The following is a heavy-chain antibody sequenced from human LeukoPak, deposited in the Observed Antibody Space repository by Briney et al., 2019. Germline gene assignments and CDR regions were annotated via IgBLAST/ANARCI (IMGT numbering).Heavy chain of an antibody. D-gene: IGHD5-18*01. J-gene: IGHJ4*02. CDR1: GFPFSAYG. Sequence: GGSLRLSCAASGFPFSAYGMHWVRQAPVKGLEWVALIWHDGSNKYYADSVKGRFSISRDNSKNTLYLQMNSLRAEDTAVYYCARPIQLWFPLGYWGQGTLVTVSS. CDR3: ARPIQLWFPLGY. V-gene: IGHV3-33*01. CDR2: IWHDGSNK.